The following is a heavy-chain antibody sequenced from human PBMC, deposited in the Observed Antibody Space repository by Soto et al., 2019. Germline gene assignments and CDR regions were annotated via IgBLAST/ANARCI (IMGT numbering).Heavy chain of an antibody. Sequence: GGSLRLSCAASGFTFSSYGMRWVRQAPGKGLEWVAVISYDGSNKYYADSVKGRFTISRDNSKNTLYLQMNSLRAEDTAVYYCAKDLRDYYDSSEDWFDPWGQGTLVTVSS. D-gene: IGHD3-22*01. CDR2: ISYDGSNK. J-gene: IGHJ5*02. CDR1: GFTFSSYG. CDR3: AKDLRDYYDSSEDWFDP. V-gene: IGHV3-30*18.